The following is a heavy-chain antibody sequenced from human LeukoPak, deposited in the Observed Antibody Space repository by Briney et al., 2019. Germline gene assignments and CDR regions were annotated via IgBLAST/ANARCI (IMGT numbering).Heavy chain of an antibody. D-gene: IGHD3-10*01. V-gene: IGHV3-11*01. CDR1: GFTFSDYN. Sequence: GGSLRLSCAASGFTFSDYNMRWIRQAPGKGLEWVSSISRSGSTKYYADSVKGRFTISRDNAKNSLFLQMNSLRAEDTAVYYCARHGDYYGSGSRYWGQGTLVTVSS. CDR3: ARHGDYYGSGSRY. J-gene: IGHJ4*02. CDR2: ISRSGSTK.